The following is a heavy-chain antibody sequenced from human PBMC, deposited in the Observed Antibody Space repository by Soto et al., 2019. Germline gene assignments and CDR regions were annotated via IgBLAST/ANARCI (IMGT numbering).Heavy chain of an antibody. CDR2: IYYSGST. CDR3: ARESVRGVMGDSLGFDY. J-gene: IGHJ4*02. V-gene: IGHV4-31*03. CDR1: GGSISSGGYY. D-gene: IGHD3-10*01. Sequence: SETLSLTCTVSGGSISSGGYYWSWIRQHPGKGLEWIGYIYYSGSTYYNPSLKSRVTISVDTSKNQFSLKLSSVTAADTAVYYCARESVRGVMGDSLGFDYWGQGTLVTVSS.